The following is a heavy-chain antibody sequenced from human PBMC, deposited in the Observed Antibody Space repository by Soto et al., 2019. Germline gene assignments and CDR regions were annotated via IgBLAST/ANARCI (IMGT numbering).Heavy chain of an antibody. J-gene: IGHJ5*02. V-gene: IGHV3-72*01. Sequence: RLSREGSGFTFRDHFTAWILQAPGKRLEWIGRSRTKAKKYTTAYAASVNGRFTISRDDSKKSVYLQMISLKTEDAAVYYCVIITRDRNWFDPWGQGALVTVSS. CDR3: VIITRDRNWFDP. CDR2: SRTKAKKYTT. D-gene: IGHD1-20*01. CDR1: GFTFRDHF.